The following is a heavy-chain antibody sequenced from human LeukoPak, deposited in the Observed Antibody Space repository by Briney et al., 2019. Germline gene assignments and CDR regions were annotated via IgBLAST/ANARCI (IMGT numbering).Heavy chain of an antibody. D-gene: IGHD6-19*01. J-gene: IGHJ3*02. CDR2: INHSGST. CDR1: GGSFSGYY. V-gene: IGHV4-34*01. CDR3: ATRRGWLLRGPFDI. Sequence: PSETLSLTCAVYGGSFSGYYWSWIRQPPGKGLEWIGEINHSGSTNYNPSLKSRVTISADTSKNQFSLKLSSVTAADTAVYYCATRRGWLLRGPFDIWGQGTMVTVSS.